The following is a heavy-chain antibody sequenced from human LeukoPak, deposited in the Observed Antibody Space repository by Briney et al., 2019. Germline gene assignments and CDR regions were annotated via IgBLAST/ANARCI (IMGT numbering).Heavy chain of an antibody. Sequence: PGRSLRLSCAASGFTFSSYAMHWVRQAPGKGLEWVAVISYDGGNKYYADSVKGRFTISRDNSKNTLYLQMNSLRAEDTAVYYCARAGDSSGYYYYAFDIWGQGTMVTVSS. CDR1: GFTFSSYA. D-gene: IGHD3-22*01. J-gene: IGHJ3*02. V-gene: IGHV3-30*04. CDR2: ISYDGGNK. CDR3: ARAGDSSGYYYYAFDI.